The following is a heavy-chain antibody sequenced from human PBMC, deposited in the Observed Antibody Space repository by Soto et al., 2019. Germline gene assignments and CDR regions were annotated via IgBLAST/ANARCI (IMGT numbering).Heavy chain of an antibody. D-gene: IGHD2-2*01. CDR1: GFTFSSYA. CDR3: AKYSAGPYQLLLGFDY. V-gene: IGHV3-23*01. Sequence: EVQLLESGGGLVQPGGSPRLSCAASGFTFSSYAMSWVRQAPGKGLEWVSAISGSGGSTYYADSVKGRFTISRDNSKNTLYLQMNSLRAEDTAVYYCAKYSAGPYQLLLGFDYWGQGTLVTVSS. CDR2: ISGSGGST. J-gene: IGHJ4*02.